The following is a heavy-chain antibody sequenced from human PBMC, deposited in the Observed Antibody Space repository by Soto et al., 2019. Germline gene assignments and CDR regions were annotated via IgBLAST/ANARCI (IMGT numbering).Heavy chain of an antibody. J-gene: IGHJ6*02. Sequence: GGSLRLSCAASGFTVSSNYMSWVRQAPGKGLEWVSVIYSGGSTYYADSVKGRSTISRDNSKNTLYLQMNSLRAEDTAVYYCARDKGGGSSSFYYYGMDVWGQGTTVTVSS. CDR2: IYSGGST. CDR1: GFTVSSNY. V-gene: IGHV3-53*01. CDR3: ARDKGGGSSSFYYYGMDV. D-gene: IGHD6-6*01.